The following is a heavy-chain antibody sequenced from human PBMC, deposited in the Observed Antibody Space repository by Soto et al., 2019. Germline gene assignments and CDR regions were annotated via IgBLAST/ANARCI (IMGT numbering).Heavy chain of an antibody. V-gene: IGHV3-21*01. CDR3: ARGGILDYFDY. J-gene: IGHJ4*02. CDR1: GFTFSSYS. CDR2: ISRSSSYI. D-gene: IGHD3-3*02. Sequence: EVQLVESGGGLVKPGGSLRLSCAASGFTFSSYSMNWVRQAPGKGLEWVSSISRSSSYIYYADSVKGRFTISRDNAKNSLYLQMNSLRAEDTAVYYCARGGILDYFDYWGQGTLVTVSS.